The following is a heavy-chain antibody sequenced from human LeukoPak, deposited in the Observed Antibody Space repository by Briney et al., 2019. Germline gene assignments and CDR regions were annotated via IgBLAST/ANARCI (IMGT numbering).Heavy chain of an antibody. J-gene: IGHJ3*02. CDR3: ARPKNRENYWRAFDI. D-gene: IGHD1-7*01. CDR1: GFTFSDYW. V-gene: IGHV3-7*03. CDR2: IKQDGNEK. Sequence: GGSLRLSCVASGFTFSDYWMTWVRQAPGTGLEWVANIKQDGNEKYYVDSVKGRFTISRDNAKNSLHLQMDNLRAEDTAVYYCARPKNRENYWRAFDIWGQGKMVTVFS.